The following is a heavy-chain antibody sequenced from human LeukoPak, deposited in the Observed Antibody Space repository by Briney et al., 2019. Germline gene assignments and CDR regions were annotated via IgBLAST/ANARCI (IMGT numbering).Heavy chain of an antibody. CDR1: GFTFSGYS. V-gene: IGHV3-21*01. Sequence: GGSLRLSCAASGFTFSGYSMNWVRQAPGKGPEWVSSIGGSSTSIYYADSVKGRFTISRDNARNSLYLQMNSLRAEDTAVYYCARESMEAFDIWGQGTMVTVSS. J-gene: IGHJ3*02. CDR3: ARESMEAFDI. D-gene: IGHD1-1*01. CDR2: IGGSSTSI.